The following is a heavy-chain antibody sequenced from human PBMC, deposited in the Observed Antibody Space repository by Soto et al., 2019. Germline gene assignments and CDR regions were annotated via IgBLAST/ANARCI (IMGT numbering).Heavy chain of an antibody. D-gene: IGHD2-2*01. CDR2: ISYDGSNK. CDR3: AYAVTFDY. V-gene: IGHV3-30*03. J-gene: IGHJ4*02. CDR1: GFTFSSYG. Sequence: QVQLVESGGGVVQPGRSLRLSCAASGFTFSSYGMHWVRQAPGKGLEWVAVISYDGSNKYYADSVKGRFTISRDNSKNMLYLQMNSLRAEDTAVYYCAYAVTFDYWGQGTLVTVSS.